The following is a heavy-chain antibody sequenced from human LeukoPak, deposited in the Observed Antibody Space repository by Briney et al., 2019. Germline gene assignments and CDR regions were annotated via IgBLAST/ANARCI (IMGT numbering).Heavy chain of an antibody. Sequence: PSQTLSLTCTVSGGSISSGDYYWSSIRQPPGTGLEWIGYIYYSGSTYYNPSLKSRVTISVDTSKNQFSLKLSSVTAADTAVYYCARQWELDNWFDPWGQGTLVTVSS. J-gene: IGHJ5*02. CDR1: GGSISSGDYY. V-gene: IGHV4-30-4*08. D-gene: IGHD1-26*01. CDR2: IYYSGST. CDR3: ARQWELDNWFDP.